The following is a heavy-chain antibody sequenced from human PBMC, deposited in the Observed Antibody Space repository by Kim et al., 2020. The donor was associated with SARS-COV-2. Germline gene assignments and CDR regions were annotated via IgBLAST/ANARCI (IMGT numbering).Heavy chain of an antibody. Sequence: GGSLRLSCAASGFAFTNYAMPWVRQAPGKGLQWVSDISGGGGGTYYADSVKGRFIISRDNSKNTHLQMNTLRAADTAVYYCAKGRSSSAWSSNDYWGQGTLVTVSS. CDR3: AKGRSSSAWSSNDY. J-gene: IGHJ4*02. D-gene: IGHD6-19*01. V-gene: IGHV3-23*01. CDR2: ISGGGGGT. CDR1: GFAFTNYA.